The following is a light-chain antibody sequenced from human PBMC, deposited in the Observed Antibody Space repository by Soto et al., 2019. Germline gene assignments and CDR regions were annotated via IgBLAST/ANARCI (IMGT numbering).Light chain of an antibody. J-gene: IGLJ1*01. V-gene: IGLV2-14*01. CDR2: EVS. CDR3: SSFSSSSTYV. CDR1: SSDVGTYKY. Sequence: QSALAQPASVSGSPGQAISISCTGTSSDVGTYKYVSWYQQHPGKAPKLMISEVSNRPSGVSNRFSGPKSGNTASLTISGLQAEDEADYYCSSFSSSSTYVFGTGTKVTVL.